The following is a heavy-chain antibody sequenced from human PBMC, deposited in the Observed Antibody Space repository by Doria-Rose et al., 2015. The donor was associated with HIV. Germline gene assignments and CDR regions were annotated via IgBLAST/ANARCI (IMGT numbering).Heavy chain of an antibody. Sequence: EVQLVESGGGLVQPGRSLRLSCVGSGFSFESYAMHWVRLAPGKGLEWVAGISWDSDAIGNADSVEGRFTISRDNAKKSVYLEMRSLRPEDTAFYYCAKAPIIGPKYYFYMDVWGKGTSVTVSS. CDR1: GFSFESYA. CDR3: AKAPIIGPKYYFYMDV. CDR2: ISWDSDAI. V-gene: IGHV3-9*01. D-gene: IGHD3-3*01. J-gene: IGHJ6*03.